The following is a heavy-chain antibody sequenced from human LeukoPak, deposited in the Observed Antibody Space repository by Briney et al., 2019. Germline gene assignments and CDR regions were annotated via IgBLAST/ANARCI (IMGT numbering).Heavy chain of an antibody. V-gene: IGHV4-39*01. J-gene: IGHJ5*02. D-gene: IGHD4-11*01. CDR1: GGSISSSNYY. CDR2: INYSRSI. CDR3: ASRTVAVEGIDP. Sequence: SETLSLTCTVSGGSISSSNYYWGWIRQPPGKGLEWIGSINYSRSIYYNPSLKSRVTISVDTSKNQFSLNLTSVTAADTAVYYCASRTVAVEGIDPWGQGTLVTVSS.